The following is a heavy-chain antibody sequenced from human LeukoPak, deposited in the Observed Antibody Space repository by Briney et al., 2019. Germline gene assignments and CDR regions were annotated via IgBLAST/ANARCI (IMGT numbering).Heavy chain of an antibody. CDR2: IIPIFGTA. CDR3: ARGDWNYVYATYYYYYYMDV. Sequence: SVKVSCKASGGTFSSYAISWVRQAPGQGLEWMGGIIPIFGTANYAQKFQGRVTITTDESTSTAYMELRSLRSEDTAVYYCARGDWNYVYATYYYYYYMDVWGKGTTVTVSS. D-gene: IGHD1-7*01. J-gene: IGHJ6*03. V-gene: IGHV1-69*05. CDR1: GGTFSSYA.